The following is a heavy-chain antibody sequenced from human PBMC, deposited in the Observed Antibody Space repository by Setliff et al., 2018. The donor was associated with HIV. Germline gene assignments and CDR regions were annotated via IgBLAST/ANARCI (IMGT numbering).Heavy chain of an antibody. D-gene: IGHD3-22*01. Sequence: SVKVSCKASGGTFSDYAISWVRQAPGQGLEWMGAIMPMLGIANYAQKFQGRVTMSRDTSTSTVYMELSSLRSEDTAVYYCARDYFDSSAYHYGFGAFDIWGQGTMVTVSS. CDR2: IMPMLGIA. CDR1: GGTFSDYA. J-gene: IGHJ3*02. V-gene: IGHV1-69*10. CDR3: ARDYFDSSAYHYGFGAFDI.